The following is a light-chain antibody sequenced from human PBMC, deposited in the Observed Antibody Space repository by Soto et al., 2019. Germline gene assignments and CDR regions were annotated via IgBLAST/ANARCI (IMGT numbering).Light chain of an antibody. CDR1: IRNVGVYNF. V-gene: IGLV2-14*01. CDR2: EVS. J-gene: IGLJ3*02. CDR3: RSYTSATTWV. Sequence: QSVLPKPTSVSKTTGHTSTISCTGPIRNVGVYNFVSWYQQHPGKAPKLLIYEVSNRPSGVSDRFSGSKSANTASLTISSLQPEDEADYYCRSYTSATTWVFGGGTKVTVL.